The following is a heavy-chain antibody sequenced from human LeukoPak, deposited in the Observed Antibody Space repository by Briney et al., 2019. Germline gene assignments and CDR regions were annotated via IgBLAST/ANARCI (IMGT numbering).Heavy chain of an antibody. CDR2: INPNSGGT. J-gene: IGHJ4*02. CDR1: GYIFTGYY. CDR3: ARGPTLVSLLWFDTHFLGY. D-gene: IGHD2-21*01. Sequence: ASVKVSCKASGYIFTGYYMHWVRQAPGQGLEWMGWINPNSGGTNYAQKFQGRVTMTRDTSISTAYMELSRLRSDDTAVYYCARGPTLVSLLWFDTHFLGYWGQGTLVTVSS. V-gene: IGHV1-2*02.